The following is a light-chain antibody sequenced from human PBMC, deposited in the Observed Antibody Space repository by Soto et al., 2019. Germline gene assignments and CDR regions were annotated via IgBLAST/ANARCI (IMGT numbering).Light chain of an antibody. V-gene: IGLV2-11*01. J-gene: IGLJ2*01. CDR2: DVS. CDR3: CSYAGNTLVV. Sequence: QSVLTQPRSVSGSPGQSVTISCTGTSSDVGGYNYVSWYQQNPGKAPKLMIYDVSKRPSGVSDRVSGSKSANTASLIISGLQAEDEADYYCCSYAGNTLVVFGGGTKVTVL. CDR1: SSDVGGYNY.